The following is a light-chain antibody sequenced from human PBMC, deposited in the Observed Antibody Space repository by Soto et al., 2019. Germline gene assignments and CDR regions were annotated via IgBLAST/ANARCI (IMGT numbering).Light chain of an antibody. J-gene: IGKJ3*01. CDR1: QAVGTW. Sequence: DIQMTQSPSSLSASVGDRVTITCRASQAVGTWVAWYQQKPERAPRSLMYAASTLESGVPSRFSGSASGTDFTRTISGLQTEDFATYYCQQYNTYPPTFGPGTTVDVK. V-gene: IGKV1D-16*01. CDR3: QQYNTYPPT. CDR2: AAS.